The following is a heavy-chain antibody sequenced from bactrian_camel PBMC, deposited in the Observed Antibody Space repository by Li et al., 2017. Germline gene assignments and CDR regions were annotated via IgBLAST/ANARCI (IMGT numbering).Heavy chain of an antibody. Sequence: HVQLVESGGGSVQAGGSLRLSRAASRYSVSEYCMAWFRQAPGKARESVAIISAGDKSDYADSVKGRFTISRDSARSTLWLQMNNLKLEDTAIYYCAAAIPGGQWWMCGNSQSDFDYWGQGTQVTVS. CDR3: AAAIPGGQWWMCGNSQSDFDY. CDR1: RYSVSEYC. V-gene: IGHV3S53*01. J-gene: IGHJ6*01. D-gene: IGHD2*01. CDR2: ISAGDKS.